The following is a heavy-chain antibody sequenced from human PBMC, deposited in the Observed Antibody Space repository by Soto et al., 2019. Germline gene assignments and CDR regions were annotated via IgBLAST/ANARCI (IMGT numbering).Heavy chain of an antibody. CDR2: IFSSGST. CDR3: AREGSYSAYNFAHGIQLWSFDF. Sequence: LSLTCTVSDGSINTFYWSWVRQPAGKGLEWIGRIFSSGSTSFNPSLESRVAMSVDTSKNHFSLNLSSVTAADMAVYYCAREGSYSAYNFAHGIQLWSFDFWGQGALVTAPQ. D-gene: IGHD5-12*01. J-gene: IGHJ4*02. CDR1: DGSINTFY. V-gene: IGHV4-4*07.